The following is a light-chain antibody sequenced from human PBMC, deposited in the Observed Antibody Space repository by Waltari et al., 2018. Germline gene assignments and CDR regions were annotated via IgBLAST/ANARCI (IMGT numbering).Light chain of an antibody. Sequence: DIVMTQSPKSLAVSLGGRATIRCRSSRSLLFRSENKTYLAWFQQSPGQSPRLLVSWASTRYSGVPERFVGSGSGTDFTLTINDLRPEDVAVYYCQQFYASWTFGQGTKVEI. CDR2: WAS. V-gene: IGKV4-1*01. CDR3: QQFYASWT. J-gene: IGKJ1*01. CDR1: RSLLFRSENKTY.